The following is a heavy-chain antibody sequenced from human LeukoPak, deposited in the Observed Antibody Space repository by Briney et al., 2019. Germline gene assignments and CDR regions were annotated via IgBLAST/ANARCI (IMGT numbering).Heavy chain of an antibody. CDR2: IYSGGTT. V-gene: IGHV3-53*01. Sequence: PGGSLRLSCAASGFTVSSNYMSWVRQAPGKGLEWVSVIYSGGTTYYADSVKGRFTISRDNSKNTMYLQMNSPRAEDTAVYYCARDNSYYYMDVWGKGTTVTVSS. J-gene: IGHJ6*03. CDR3: ARDNSYYYMDV. CDR1: GFTVSSNY.